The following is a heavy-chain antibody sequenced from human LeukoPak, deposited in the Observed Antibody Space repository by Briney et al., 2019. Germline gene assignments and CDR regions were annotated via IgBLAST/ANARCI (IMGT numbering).Heavy chain of an antibody. CDR1: DDPIGDYY. D-gene: IGHD3-10*01. J-gene: IGHJ5*02. Sequence: SETLSLTCTVSDDPIGDYYWSWIRQSAGKGLEWIGRVHLSGKRDYNPSLKSRVDMSVDTSKKEISLKLSSMTAADTAVYYCARSRQASGLFSSWGQGTLVVVSS. CDR2: VHLSGKR. CDR3: ARSRQASGLFSS. V-gene: IGHV4-4*07.